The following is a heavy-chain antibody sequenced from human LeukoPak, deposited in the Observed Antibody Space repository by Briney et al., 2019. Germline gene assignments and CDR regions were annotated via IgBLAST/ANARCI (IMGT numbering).Heavy chain of an antibody. J-gene: IGHJ3*02. D-gene: IGHD4-17*01. V-gene: IGHV1-2*02. CDR2: INPNSGGT. Sequence: ASVKVSCKASGYTFTGYYMHWVRQAPGQGLEWMGWINPNSGGTNYAQKFQGRVTMTEDTFRDTAYMELSSLTSEDTAVYYCATSYMTTDAFDIWGQGTVVTVSS. CDR3: ATSYMTTDAFDI. CDR1: GYTFTGYY.